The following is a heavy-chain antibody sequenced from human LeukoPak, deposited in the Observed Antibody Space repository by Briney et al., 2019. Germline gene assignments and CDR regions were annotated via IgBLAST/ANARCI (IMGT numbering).Heavy chain of an antibody. D-gene: IGHD5-12*01. Sequence: GGSLRLSCAASGFTVSSNYMSWVRQAPGKGLEWVANIKQDGSEKYYVDSVKGRFTISRDNAKNSLYLQMNSLRAEDTAVYYCARGGIVATWYYYYYMDVWGKGTTVTVSS. J-gene: IGHJ6*03. V-gene: IGHV3-7*01. CDR3: ARGGIVATWYYYYYMDV. CDR1: GFTVSSNY. CDR2: IKQDGSEK.